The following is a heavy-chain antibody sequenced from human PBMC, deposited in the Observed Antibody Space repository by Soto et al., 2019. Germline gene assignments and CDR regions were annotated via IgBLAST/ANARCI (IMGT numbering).Heavy chain of an antibody. CDR3: ARLTIVGAAPAFDI. V-gene: IGHV3-21*01. D-gene: IGHD1-26*01. J-gene: IGHJ3*02. CDR1: GFTFSSYS. Sequence: GGSLRLSCATSGFTFSSYSMNWVRQAPGKGLEWVSSISSSSSYIYYADSVKGRFTISRDNAKNSLYLQMNSLRAEDTAVYYCARLTIVGAAPAFDIWGQGTMVTVSS. CDR2: ISSSSSYI.